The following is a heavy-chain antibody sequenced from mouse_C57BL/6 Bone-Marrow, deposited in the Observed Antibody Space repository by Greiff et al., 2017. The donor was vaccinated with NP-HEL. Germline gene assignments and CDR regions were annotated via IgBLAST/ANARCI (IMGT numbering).Heavy chain of an antibody. CDR1: GYTFTDYY. CDR2: INPYNGGT. D-gene: IGHD1-1*01. J-gene: IGHJ2*01. V-gene: IGHV1-19*01. Sequence: VQLQQSGPVLVKPGASVKMSCKASGYTFTDYYMNWVKQSHGKSLEWIGVINPYNGGTSYNQKFKGKATLTVDKSSSTAYMELNSLTSEYSAVYYCARYYYGRNYFDYWGQGTTLTVSS. CDR3: ARYYYGRNYFDY.